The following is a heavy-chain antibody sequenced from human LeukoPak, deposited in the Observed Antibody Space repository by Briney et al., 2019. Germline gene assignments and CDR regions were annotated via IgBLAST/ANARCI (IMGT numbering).Heavy chain of an antibody. V-gene: IGHV3-23*01. J-gene: IGHJ4*02. D-gene: IGHD5-18*01. CDR1: GFTFSDYY. Sequence: PGGSLRLSCAASGFTFSDYYMSWIRQAPGKGLEWVSAISGSGGSTYYADSVKGRFTISRDNSKNTLYLQMNSLRAEDTAVYYCAKDKLDTAMVTAVDYWGQGTLVTVSS. CDR2: ISGSGGST. CDR3: AKDKLDTAMVTAVDY.